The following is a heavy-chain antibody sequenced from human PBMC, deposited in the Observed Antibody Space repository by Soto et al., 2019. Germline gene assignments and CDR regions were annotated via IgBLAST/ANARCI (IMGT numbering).Heavy chain of an antibody. CDR3: AREERITIFGVANFDY. CDR1: GYTFTSYA. D-gene: IGHD3-3*01. J-gene: IGHJ4*02. V-gene: IGHV1-3*01. CDR2: INAGNGNT. Sequence: GASVKVSCKASGYTFTSYAMHWVRQAPGQRLEWMGWINAGNGNTKYSQKFQGRVTITRDTSASTAYMELSSLRSEDTAVYYCAREERITIFGVANFDYWGQGTLVTV.